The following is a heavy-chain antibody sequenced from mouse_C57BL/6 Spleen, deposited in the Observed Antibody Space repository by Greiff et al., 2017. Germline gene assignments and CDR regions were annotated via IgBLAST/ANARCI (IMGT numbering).Heavy chain of an antibody. CDR1: GFTFSSYG. CDR3: ARLITTVVVREYFDV. J-gene: IGHJ1*03. Sequence: EVKLVESGGDLVKPGGSLKLSCAASGFTFSSYGMSWVRQTPDKRLEWVATISSGGSYTYYPDSVKGRFTISRDNAKNTLYLQMSSLKSEDTAMYYCARLITTVVVREYFDVWGTGTTVTVSS. V-gene: IGHV5-6*02. D-gene: IGHD1-1*01. CDR2: ISSGGSYT.